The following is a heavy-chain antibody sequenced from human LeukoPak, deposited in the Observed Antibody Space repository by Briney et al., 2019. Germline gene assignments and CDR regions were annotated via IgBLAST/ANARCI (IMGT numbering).Heavy chain of an antibody. CDR2: INPSGGST. D-gene: IGHD2-15*01. CDR1: GYTFTSYY. Sequence: GASVKVSCKASGYTFTSYYMHWVRQAPGQGLEWMGIINPSGGSTSYAQKFQGRVTMTRDTSISIAYMELSRLRSDDTAVYYCASYDDGYCSGGSCYNWFDPWGQGTLVTVSS. CDR3: ASYDDGYCSGGSCYNWFDP. J-gene: IGHJ5*02. V-gene: IGHV1-46*01.